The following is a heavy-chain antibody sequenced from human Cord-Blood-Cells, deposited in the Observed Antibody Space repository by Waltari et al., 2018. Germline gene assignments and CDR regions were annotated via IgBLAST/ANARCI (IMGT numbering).Heavy chain of an antibody. CDR1: GGSISSSSYY. CDR2: IYYSGST. D-gene: IGHD3-22*01. J-gene: IGHJ4*02. CDR3: ARPGHVDSSPLAPLDY. Sequence: QLQLQESRPGLVKPSETLSLPCTVSGGSISSSSYYWGWIRQPPGKGLEWIGSIYYSGSTYYNPSLKSRVTISVDTSKNQFSLKLSSVTAADTAVYYCARPGHVDSSPLAPLDYWGQGTLVTVSS. V-gene: IGHV4-39*01.